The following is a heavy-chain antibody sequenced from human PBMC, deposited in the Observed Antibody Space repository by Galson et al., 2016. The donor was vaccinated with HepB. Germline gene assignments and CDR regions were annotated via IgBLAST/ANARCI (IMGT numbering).Heavy chain of an antibody. CDR1: GGTFSNYA. CDR3: ARGLGSGWFGVLNY. V-gene: IGHV1-69*04. CDR2: IIPILDIA. Sequence: SCKASGGTFSNYAISRVRQAPGQGLEWVGRIIPILDIANYAQRFQGRVTITADKSTSTAYMELSSLRSEDTAVYYCARGLGSGWFGVLNYWGQGTLITVSS. J-gene: IGHJ4*02. D-gene: IGHD6-19*01.